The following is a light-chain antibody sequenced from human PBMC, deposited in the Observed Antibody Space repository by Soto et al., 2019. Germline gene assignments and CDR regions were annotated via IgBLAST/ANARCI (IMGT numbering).Light chain of an antibody. V-gene: IGKV3-15*01. J-gene: IGKJ4*01. CDR1: QTVSNN. CDR2: FAS. Sequence: ERVMTQFPATLSVSPGAKATLSCRASQTVSNNLAWYQQKPGQAPRLLIYFASTRATGVPARFSGSGSGTEFKLTIINLKSEDSAVYYCQHYNEWPLPFGGGTKLES. CDR3: QHYNEWPLP.